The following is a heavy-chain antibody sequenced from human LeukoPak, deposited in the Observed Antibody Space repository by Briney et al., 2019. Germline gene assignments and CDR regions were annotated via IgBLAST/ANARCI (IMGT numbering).Heavy chain of an antibody. CDR1: GFTFSSYE. CDR3: ARDPLYDYVWGTNDY. D-gene: IGHD3-16*01. CDR2: ISSSGSTI. V-gene: IGHV3-48*03. Sequence: GGSLRLSCAASGFTFSSYEMNWVRQAPGKGLEWVSYISSSGSTIYYADSVKGRFTLSRDNAKNSLYLQMNSLSAEDTAVYYCARDPLYDYVWGTNDYWGQGTLVTVSS. J-gene: IGHJ4*02.